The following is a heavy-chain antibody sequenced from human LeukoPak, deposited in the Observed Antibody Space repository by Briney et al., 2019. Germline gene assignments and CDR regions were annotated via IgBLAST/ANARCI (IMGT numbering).Heavy chain of an antibody. CDR2: IYHSGST. CDR3: ARHLGSLDWALDY. D-gene: IGHD3-9*01. CDR1: GGSISSGGYY. J-gene: IGHJ4*02. V-gene: IGHV4-30-2*01. Sequence: PSQTLSLTCTVSGGSISSGGYYWSWIRQPPGKGLEWIGYIYHSGSTYYNPSLKSRVTISVDRSKNQFSLKLSSVTAADTAVYYCARHLGSLDWALDYWGQGTLVTVSS.